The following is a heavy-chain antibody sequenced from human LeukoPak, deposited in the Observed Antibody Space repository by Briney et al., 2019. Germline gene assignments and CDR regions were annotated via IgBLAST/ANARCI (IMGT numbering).Heavy chain of an antibody. CDR3: AIPSSIWFGELSPYYMDV. CDR2: INHSGST. CDR1: GGSFSGYY. Sequence: PSETLSLTCAVYGGSFSGYYWSWIRQPPGKGLEWIGEINHSGSTNYNPSLKSRVTISVDTSKNQFSLKLSSVTAADTAVYYCAIPSSIWFGELSPYYMDVWGKGTTVTVSS. V-gene: IGHV4-34*01. D-gene: IGHD3-10*01. J-gene: IGHJ6*03.